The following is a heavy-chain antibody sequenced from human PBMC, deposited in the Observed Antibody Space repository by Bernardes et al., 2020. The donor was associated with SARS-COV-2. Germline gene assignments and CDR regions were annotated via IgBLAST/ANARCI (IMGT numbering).Heavy chain of an antibody. V-gene: IGHV3-30-3*01. J-gene: IGHJ4*02. Sequence: GGSLRLSCAASGFTFSSYAMHWVRQAPGKGLEWVAVISYDGSNKYYADSVKGRFTISRDNSKNTLYLQMNSLRAEDTAVYYCARVYDYYGSGSPLHIDYWGQGTLVTVSS. CDR3: ARVYDYYGSGSPLHIDY. CDR1: GFTFSSYA. D-gene: IGHD3-10*01. CDR2: ISYDGSNK.